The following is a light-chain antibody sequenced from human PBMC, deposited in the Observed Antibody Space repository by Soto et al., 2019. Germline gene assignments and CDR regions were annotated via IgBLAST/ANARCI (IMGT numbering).Light chain of an antibody. J-gene: IGLJ2*01. CDR2: DVS. CDR3: NSFTTSSTLV. CDR1: SSDVGGYNY. V-gene: IGLV2-14*03. Sequence: QSVLTQPASVSGSPGQSITISCTGTSSDVGGYNYVSWYQHHPGKAPKLIIYDVSNRPSGVSIRFSGSKSDNTASLTISGLQPEDGADYYCNSFTTSSTLVFGGGTKVTGL.